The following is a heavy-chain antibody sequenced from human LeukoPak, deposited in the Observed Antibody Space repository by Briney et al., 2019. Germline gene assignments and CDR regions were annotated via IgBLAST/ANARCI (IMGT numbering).Heavy chain of an antibody. CDR1: GFIFSDHH. Sequence: GGSLRLSCAVSGFIFSDHHMDWVRQAPGKGLEWVGRIRSKANRHTTEYAASVKGRFTVSRDDSKNSLYLQMNSLKTEDTAVYYCSRSPAGNVLDQWGQGALVTVSS. J-gene: IGHJ5*02. CDR2: IRSKANRHTT. V-gene: IGHV3-72*01. D-gene: IGHD2-8*01. CDR3: SRSPAGNVLDQ.